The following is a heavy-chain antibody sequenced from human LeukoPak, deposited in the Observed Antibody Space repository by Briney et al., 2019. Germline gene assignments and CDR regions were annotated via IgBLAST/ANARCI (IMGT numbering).Heavy chain of an antibody. CDR3: AKDLVVAGTVDY. Sequence: GGSLRLSCAASGFSVSSNYMSWVRQAPGKGLEWVSGISGSGGSTYYVDSVKGRFTISRDNSKNTLYLQMNSLRAEDTAVYFCAKDLVVAGTVDYWGQGTLVTVSS. J-gene: IGHJ4*02. D-gene: IGHD6-19*01. CDR1: GFSVSSNY. CDR2: ISGSGGST. V-gene: IGHV3-23*01.